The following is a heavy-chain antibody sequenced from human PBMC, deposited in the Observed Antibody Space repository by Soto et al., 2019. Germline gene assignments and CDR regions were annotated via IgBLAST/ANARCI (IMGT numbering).Heavy chain of an antibody. CDR2: IKHDESEK. V-gene: IGHV3-7*03. J-gene: IGHJ2*01. CDR3: VAGPAATGYFDL. D-gene: IGHD2-15*01. CDR1: GFTFSTYW. Sequence: EVQLVESGGGLVQPGGSLRLSCPASGFTFSTYWMTWVRQAPGKRLEWVANIKHDESEKYYVDSVKGRFTISIDNSKNSLYLQMNSLRVEDTAVYYCVAGPAATGYFDLWGRGTLVIVSS.